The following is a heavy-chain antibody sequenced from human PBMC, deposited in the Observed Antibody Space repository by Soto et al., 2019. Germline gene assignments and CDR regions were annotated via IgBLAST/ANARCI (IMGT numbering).Heavy chain of an antibody. CDR1: GGSISSYY. Sequence: SETLSLTCTVPGGSISSYYWSWIRQPPGKGLEWIGYIYYSGSTNYNPSLKSRVTISVDTSKNQFSLKLSSVTAAATAVYYCARGYKYCSGGSCYGLGAFDIWGQGTMVTVSS. D-gene: IGHD2-15*01. CDR3: ARGYKYCSGGSCYGLGAFDI. CDR2: IYYSGST. J-gene: IGHJ3*02. V-gene: IGHV4-59*01.